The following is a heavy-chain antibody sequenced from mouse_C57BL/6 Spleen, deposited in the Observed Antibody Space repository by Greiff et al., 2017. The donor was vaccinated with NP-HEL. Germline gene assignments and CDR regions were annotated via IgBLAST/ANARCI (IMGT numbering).Heavy chain of an antibody. CDR2: INPYNGGT. V-gene: IGHV1-19*01. CDR1: GYTFTDYY. CDR3: ARRRTYDYDDVFYWYFDV. D-gene: IGHD2-4*01. Sequence: EVQLQQSGPVLVKPGASVKMSCKASGYTFTDYYMNWVKQSHGKSLEWIGVINPYNGGTSYNQQFKGKATLTVDKSSSTAYMELNSLTSEDSAVYYCARRRTYDYDDVFYWYFDVWGTGTTVTVSS. J-gene: IGHJ1*03.